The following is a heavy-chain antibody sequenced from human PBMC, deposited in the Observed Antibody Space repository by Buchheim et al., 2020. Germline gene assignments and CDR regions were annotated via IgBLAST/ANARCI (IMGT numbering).Heavy chain of an antibody. J-gene: IGHJ6*03. CDR2: ISYDGSNK. CDR3: AKGLLLYADYYYYYMDV. D-gene: IGHD2-2*02. V-gene: IGHV3-30*18. Sequence: VQVVESGGGLVQPGGSLRLSCAASGFTFSTYGMHWVRQAPGKGLEWVAVISYDGSNKYYADSVKGRFTISRDNSKNTLYLQMNSLRAEDTAVYYCAKGLLLYADYYYYYMDVWGKGTT. CDR1: GFTFSTYG.